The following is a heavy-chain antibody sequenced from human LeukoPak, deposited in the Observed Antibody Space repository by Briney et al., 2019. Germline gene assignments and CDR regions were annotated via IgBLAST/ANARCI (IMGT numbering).Heavy chain of an antibody. V-gene: IGHV3-11*04. CDR2: ISSSGSTI. CDR3: ARVVVVAATFDY. CDR1: GFTFSDYY. J-gene: IGHJ4*02. Sequence: GRSLRLSCAASGFTFSDYYMSWIRQAPGKGLEWVSYISSSGSTIYYADSVKGRFTTSRDNAKNSLYLQMNSLRAEDTAVYYCARVVVVAATFDYWGQGTLVTVSS. D-gene: IGHD2-15*01.